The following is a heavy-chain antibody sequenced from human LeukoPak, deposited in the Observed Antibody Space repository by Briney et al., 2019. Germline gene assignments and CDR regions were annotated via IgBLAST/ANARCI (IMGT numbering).Heavy chain of an antibody. CDR1: GFTFSSYA. V-gene: IGHV3-23*01. CDR2: ISGSGGST. J-gene: IGHJ4*02. CDR3: AEVASYDYVWGSYRDDFDY. D-gene: IGHD3-16*02. Sequence: GGSLRLSCAASGFTFSSYAMSWVRQAPGKGLEWVSAISGSGGSTYYADSVKGRFTISRDNSKNTLYLQMNSLRAEDTAVYYCAEVASYDYVWGSYRDDFDYWGQGTLVTVSS.